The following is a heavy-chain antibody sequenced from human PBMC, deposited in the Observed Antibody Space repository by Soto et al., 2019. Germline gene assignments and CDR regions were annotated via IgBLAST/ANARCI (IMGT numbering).Heavy chain of an antibody. D-gene: IGHD3-10*01. CDR2: MNPNSGNT. CDR3: TRGLNYYDSGDDAFDI. J-gene: IGHJ3*02. V-gene: IGHV1-8*01. CDR1: GYTFTSYD. Sequence: QVQLVQSGAEVKKPGASVKVSCKASGYTFTSYDINWVRQATGQGLEWMGWMNPNSGNTGYAQKFQGRVTMTRNTSIGTAYVELSSLRSEDTAVYYWTRGLNYYDSGDDAFDIWGQGTMVTVSS.